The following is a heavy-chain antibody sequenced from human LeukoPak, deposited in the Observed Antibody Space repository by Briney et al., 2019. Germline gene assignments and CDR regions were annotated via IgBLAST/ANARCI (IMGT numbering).Heavy chain of an antibody. J-gene: IGHJ3*02. Sequence: GGSLRLSCAASGFTFSSYWMSWVRQAPGKGLEWVANIKQDGSEKYYVDSVKGRFTISRGNAKNSLYLQMNSLRAEDTAVYYCARDKRSYADLDAFDIWGQGTMVTVSS. CDR2: IKQDGSEK. D-gene: IGHD3-10*01. CDR1: GFTFSSYW. V-gene: IGHV3-7*01. CDR3: ARDKRSYADLDAFDI.